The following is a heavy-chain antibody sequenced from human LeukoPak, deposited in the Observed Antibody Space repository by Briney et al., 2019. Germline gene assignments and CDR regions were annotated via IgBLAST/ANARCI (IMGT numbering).Heavy chain of an antibody. Sequence: GASVKASCKASGYTFTSYGISWVRQAPGQGLEWMGWISAYNGNTNYAQKLQGRVTMTTDTSTSTAYMELRSLRSDDTTVYYCARALRFLEWLSESNFDYWGQGTLVTVSS. CDR2: ISAYNGNT. V-gene: IGHV1-18*01. J-gene: IGHJ4*02. CDR1: GYTFTSYG. CDR3: ARALRFLEWLSESNFDY. D-gene: IGHD3-3*01.